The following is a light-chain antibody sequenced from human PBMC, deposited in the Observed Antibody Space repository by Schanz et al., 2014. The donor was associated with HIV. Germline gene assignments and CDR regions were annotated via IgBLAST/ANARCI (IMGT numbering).Light chain of an antibody. CDR3: QHYSTSPIT. V-gene: IGKV3-20*01. J-gene: IGKJ5*01. CDR1: QSVSSN. CDR2: GAS. Sequence: EIVLTQSPATLSVSPGERATLSCRASQSVSSNLAWYQQKPGQAPRLLIYGASSRATDIPDRFSGSGSGTDFTLTISRLEPEDFAVFYCQHYSTSPITFGQGTRLEIK.